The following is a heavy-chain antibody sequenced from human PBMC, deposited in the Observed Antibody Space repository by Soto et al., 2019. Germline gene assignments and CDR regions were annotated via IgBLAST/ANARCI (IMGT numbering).Heavy chain of an antibody. CDR3: ARDLVALWFGESDWFDP. V-gene: IGHV1-3*01. CDR2: INAGNGNT. Sequence: ASVKVSCKASGYTFTSYAMHWVRQAPGQRFEWMGWINAGNGNTKYSQKFQGRVTITRDTSASTAYMELSSLRSEDTAVYYCARDLVALWFGESDWFDPWGQGTLVTVSS. J-gene: IGHJ5*02. CDR1: GYTFTSYA. D-gene: IGHD3-10*01.